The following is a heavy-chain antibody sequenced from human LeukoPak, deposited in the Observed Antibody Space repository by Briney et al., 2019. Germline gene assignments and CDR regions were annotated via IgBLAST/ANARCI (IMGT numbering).Heavy chain of an antibody. CDR3: AREEAAAGTGYYFDY. CDR2: IYYSGST. V-gene: IGHV4-31*03. Sequence: SETLSLTCTVSGGSISSGGYYWSWIRQHPGKGLEWIGYIYYSGSTYYNPSLKSRVTISVDTSKNQFSLKLSSVTAADTAVYYCAREEAAAGTGYYFDYWGQGTLVTVSS. D-gene: IGHD6-13*01. CDR1: GGSISSGGYY. J-gene: IGHJ4*02.